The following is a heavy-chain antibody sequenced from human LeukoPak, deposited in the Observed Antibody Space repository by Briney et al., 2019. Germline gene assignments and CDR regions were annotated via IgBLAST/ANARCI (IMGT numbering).Heavy chain of an antibody. CDR2: IIPIFGTA. Sequence: SVKVSCKASGGTFSSYAINWVRQAPGQGLEWMGGIIPIFGTANYAQKFQGRVTITTDESTSTAYMELSSLRSEDTAVYYCVRGESGYYYYYMDVWGKGTTVTVSS. J-gene: IGHJ6*03. D-gene: IGHD3-16*01. CDR1: GGTFSSYA. V-gene: IGHV1-69*05. CDR3: VRGESGYYYYYMDV.